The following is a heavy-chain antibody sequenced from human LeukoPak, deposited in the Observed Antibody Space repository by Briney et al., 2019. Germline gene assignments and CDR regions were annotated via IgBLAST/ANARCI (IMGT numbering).Heavy chain of an antibody. CDR2: MNPNSGNT. J-gene: IGHJ5*02. V-gene: IGHV1-8*01. Sequence: ASVKVSCKASGYTFTSYDINWVRQATGQGLEWMGWMNPNSGNTGYAQKFQGRVTMTRNTSISTACMELSSLRSEDTAVYYCARVTYYYDSSGYQNWFDPWGQGTLVTVSS. CDR1: GYTFTSYD. CDR3: ARVTYYYDSSGYQNWFDP. D-gene: IGHD3-22*01.